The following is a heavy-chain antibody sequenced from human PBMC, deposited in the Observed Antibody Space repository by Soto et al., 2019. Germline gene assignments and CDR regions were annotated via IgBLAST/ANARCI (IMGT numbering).Heavy chain of an antibody. D-gene: IGHD4-17*01. CDR2: IYYSGST. CDR3: ARGSEYGDYPYYYYYGMDV. J-gene: IGHJ6*02. Sequence: SETLSLTCTVSGGSVSTGMKYWGWIRQPPGKGLEWIGSIYYSGSTYYNPSLKSRVTISVDTSKNQFSLKLSSVTAADTAVYYCARGSEYGDYPYYYYYGMDVWGQGTTVTVSS. V-gene: IGHV4-39*01. CDR1: GGSVSTGMKY.